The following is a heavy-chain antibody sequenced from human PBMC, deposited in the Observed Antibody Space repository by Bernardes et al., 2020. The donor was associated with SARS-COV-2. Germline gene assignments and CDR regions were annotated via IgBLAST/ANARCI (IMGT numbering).Heavy chain of an antibody. CDR3: AGLREIVVVPAATQALL. V-gene: IGHV4-39*07. J-gene: IGHJ4*02. CDR1: GGSISSSSYY. CDR2: IYYSGST. Sequence: SETLSLTCTVSGGSISSSSYYWGWIRQPPGKGLEWIGSIYYSGSTYYNPSLKSRVTISVDTSKNQFSLKLSSVTAADTAVYYCAGLREIVVVPAATQALLWGQGTLVTVSS. D-gene: IGHD2-2*01.